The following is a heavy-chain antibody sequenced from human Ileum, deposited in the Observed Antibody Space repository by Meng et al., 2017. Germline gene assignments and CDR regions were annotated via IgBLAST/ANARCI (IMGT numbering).Heavy chain of an antibody. CDR2: IYCDADK. J-gene: IGHJ4*02. CDR1: GFSLSTTGVG. V-gene: IGHV2-5*02. CDR3: AHRSSHSSRWDTPIFDY. Sequence: SGPTLVRPTDTLTLTCTFSGFSLSTTGVGVGWIRQPPGKALEWLVVIYCDADKRYSPSLRGRLSITKDTAKNLVVITMTNMDPADTAKYFCAHRSSHSSRWDTPIFDYWGQGTVVTVSS. D-gene: IGHD6-13*01.